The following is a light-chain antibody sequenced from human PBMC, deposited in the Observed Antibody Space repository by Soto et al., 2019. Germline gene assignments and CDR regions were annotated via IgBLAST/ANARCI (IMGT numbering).Light chain of an antibody. CDR3: ETWDSNTLV. J-gene: IGLJ3*02. Sequence: QPVLTQSSSASASLGSSVTLTCTLSSGHSSYIIAWHQQQPGKAPRYLMKLEGSGSYNKGSGVPDRFSGSSSGADRYLAISNLQSEDEADYYCETWDSNTLVFGGGTKVTVL. V-gene: IGLV4-60*03. CDR2: LEGSGSY. CDR1: SGHSSYI.